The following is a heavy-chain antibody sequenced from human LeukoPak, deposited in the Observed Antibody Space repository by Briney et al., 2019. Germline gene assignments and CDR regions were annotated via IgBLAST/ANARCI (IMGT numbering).Heavy chain of an antibody. V-gene: IGHV1-69*04. J-gene: IGHJ4*02. CDR1: GGTFSNYA. CDR2: ISPILSIA. Sequence: ASVKVSCKASGGTFSNYAISWVRQAPGQGLEWMGRISPILSIANYAQKFQGRVTITADKSTSTAYMELTSLRSEATAVYFCAREDCSGTSCLTNYWGQGTLVTVSS. D-gene: IGHD2-2*01. CDR3: AREDCSGTSCLTNY.